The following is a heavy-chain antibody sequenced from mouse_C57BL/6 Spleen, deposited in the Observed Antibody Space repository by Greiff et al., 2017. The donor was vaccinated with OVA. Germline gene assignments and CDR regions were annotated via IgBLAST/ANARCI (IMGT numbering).Heavy chain of an antibody. CDR1: GYSITSDY. V-gene: IGHV3-8*01. D-gene: IGHD3-3*01. J-gene: IGHJ2*01. Sequence: EVKVVESGPGLAKPSQTLSLTCSVTGYSITSDYWNWIRKFPGNKLEYMGYISYSGSTYYNPSLKSRISITRDTSKNQYYLQLNSVTTEDTATYYCARYRAHGGGFFDYWGQGTTLTVSS. CDR2: ISYSGST. CDR3: ARYRAHGGGFFDY.